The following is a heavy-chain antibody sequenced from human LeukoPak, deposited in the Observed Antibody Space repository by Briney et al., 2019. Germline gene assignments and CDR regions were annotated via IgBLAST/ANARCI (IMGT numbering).Heavy chain of an antibody. V-gene: IGHV3-23*01. CDR3: AKESWVSSADAGL. CDR2: LRGNGDT. Sequence: GGTLRLTCAASGFTFSSYAMSWVREAPARGLEWVSSLRGNGDTFYADSVKGRFTLSRDDSRNTVYLHLNNLRVEDTAVYYCAKESWVSSADAGLWGQGTVVTVSS. CDR1: GFTFSSYA. D-gene: IGHD3-16*01. J-gene: IGHJ4*02.